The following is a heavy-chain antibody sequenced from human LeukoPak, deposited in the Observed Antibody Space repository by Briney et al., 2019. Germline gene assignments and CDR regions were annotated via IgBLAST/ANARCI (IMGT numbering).Heavy chain of an antibody. Sequence: SETVSLTCAVYGGSFSGYYWSWIRQPPGKGLEWIGEINHSGSTNYNPSLKSRVTISVDTSKNQFSLKLSSVTAADTAVYYCARGFRDIVVVVAATFTGFDYWGQGTLVTVSS. CDR1: GGSFSGYY. CDR2: INHSGST. D-gene: IGHD2-15*01. CDR3: ARGFRDIVVVVAATFTGFDY. J-gene: IGHJ4*02. V-gene: IGHV4-34*01.